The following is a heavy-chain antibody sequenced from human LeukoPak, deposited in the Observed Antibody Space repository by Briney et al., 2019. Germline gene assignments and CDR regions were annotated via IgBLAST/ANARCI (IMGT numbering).Heavy chain of an antibody. CDR3: AREFVAVAGTRYFQH. Sequence: GASVKVSCKASGYTFTGYYMHWVRQAPGQGLEWMGWINPNSGGTIYAQKFQGRVTMTRDTSISTAYMELSRLRSDDTAVYYCAREFVAVAGTRYFQHWGQGTLVTVSS. V-gene: IGHV1-2*02. CDR2: INPNSGGT. J-gene: IGHJ1*01. D-gene: IGHD6-19*01. CDR1: GYTFTGYY.